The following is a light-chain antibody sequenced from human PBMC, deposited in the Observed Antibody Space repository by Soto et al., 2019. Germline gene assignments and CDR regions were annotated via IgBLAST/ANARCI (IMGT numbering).Light chain of an antibody. Sequence: EIVLTQSPGTLSLSPGERATLSCRASQSVSSSYLAWYQHKPGQAPRLRIYGASSRATGIQDRFSGSGSGTDFTLTISRLEPEDFAVYYCHQYGSSPWAFSQGTKVEIK. CDR2: GAS. CDR1: QSVSSSY. CDR3: HQYGSSPWA. J-gene: IGKJ1*01. V-gene: IGKV3-20*01.